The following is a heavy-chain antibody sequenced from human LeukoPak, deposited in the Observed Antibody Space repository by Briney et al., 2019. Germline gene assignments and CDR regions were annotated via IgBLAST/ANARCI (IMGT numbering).Heavy chain of an antibody. Sequence: GGSLRLSCAASGFTFSRYWMSWVRQAPGKGLEWVANIKQDGGEIYYVDSVKGRFTISRDNAKNSVYLHMNSLRAEDTAVYYCARDKVVGPTKFDSWGQGTLVTVSS. CDR1: GFTFSRYW. J-gene: IGHJ5*01. D-gene: IGHD1-26*01. CDR2: IKQDGGEI. CDR3: ARDKVVGPTKFDS. V-gene: IGHV3-7*01.